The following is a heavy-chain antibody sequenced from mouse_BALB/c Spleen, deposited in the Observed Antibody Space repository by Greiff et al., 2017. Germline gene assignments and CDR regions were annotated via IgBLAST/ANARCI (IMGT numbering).Heavy chain of an antibody. D-gene: IGHD2-4*01. CDR3: ARLYYDCDVGYFDY. CDR1: GYSFSSYW. J-gene: IGHJ2*01. Sequence: QVQLQQPGAELMKPGASVKISCKASGYSFSSYWIDWVKQRPGHGLEWIGKILPGSGSTNYNEKFKGKATFTADTSSNTAYMQLSSLTSEDSAVYYCARLYYDCDVGYFDYWGQGTTLTVSS. V-gene: IGHV1-9*01. CDR2: ILPGSGST.